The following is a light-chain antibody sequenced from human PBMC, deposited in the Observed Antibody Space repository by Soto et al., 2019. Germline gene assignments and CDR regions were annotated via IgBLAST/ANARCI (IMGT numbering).Light chain of an antibody. CDR3: QQYGSALLT. V-gene: IGKV3-20*01. Sequence: EIVLTQSPGTLSLSPGESATLSSRASQSVSSSYLAWYQQKPGQAPRLLIYGASTRATGIPDRFSGSGSGTDFTLSISRLEPEDFAVYYCQQYGSALLTFGGGTKVEIK. J-gene: IGKJ4*01. CDR1: QSVSSSY. CDR2: GAS.